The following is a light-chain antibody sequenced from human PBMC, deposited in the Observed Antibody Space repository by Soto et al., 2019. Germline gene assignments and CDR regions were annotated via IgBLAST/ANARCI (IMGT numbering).Light chain of an antibody. CDR2: GAS. CDR3: QHYGRSPIT. Sequence: EIVLTQSPATLSLSPGERATLSCRASQSVSSYLAWYQQKPGQAPRLLISGASSRATGIPDRFSGSGYAKDFTLTISRLEPEDFALYYCQHYGRSPITFGQGTRLEIK. CDR1: QSVSSY. V-gene: IGKV3-20*01. J-gene: IGKJ5*01.